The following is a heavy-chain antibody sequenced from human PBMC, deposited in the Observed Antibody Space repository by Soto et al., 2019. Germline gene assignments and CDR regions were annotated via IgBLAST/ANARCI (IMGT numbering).Heavy chain of an antibody. V-gene: IGHV1-3*04. CDR2: ISTSSGDT. CDR1: GYTFNRYA. Sequence: QVHLVQSGAEVKKPGASVKVSCKASGYTFNRYAIHWVRQAPGQSLEGMGWISTSSGDTKYSEKIQGQANITKDTSPSTAFLELGSLSSEDTAVYYCARDIQDCSGGSCGYYFDYWGQGTLVTVSA. CDR3: ARDIQDCSGGSCGYYFDY. D-gene: IGHD2-15*01. J-gene: IGHJ4*02.